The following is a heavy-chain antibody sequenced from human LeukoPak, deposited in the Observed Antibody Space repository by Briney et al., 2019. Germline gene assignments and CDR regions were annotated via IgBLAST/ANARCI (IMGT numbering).Heavy chain of an antibody. CDR3: ARGKRDGSNSHFLNY. CDR2: IHYSGST. Sequence: SETLSLTCTVSGGSISSYYWSWIRQPPGKGLEWIGYIHYSGSTDYNSSLKSRVIISVDTSKNQFSLKLSSVTAADTAVYYCARGKRDGSNSHFLNYWGQGTLVTVSS. D-gene: IGHD5-24*01. J-gene: IGHJ4*02. CDR1: GGSISSYY. V-gene: IGHV4-59*01.